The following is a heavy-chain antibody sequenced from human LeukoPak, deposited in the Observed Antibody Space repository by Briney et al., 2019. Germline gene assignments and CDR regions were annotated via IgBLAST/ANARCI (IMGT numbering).Heavy chain of an antibody. Sequence: LPGGSLRLSCAASGFSVSSNYMNWVRQAPGKGLEWVSAISGSGGSTYYADSVKGRFTISRDNSKNTQYLQMNSLRAEDTAVYYCAKVGNWETFDYWGQGTLVTVSS. D-gene: IGHD1-1*01. J-gene: IGHJ4*02. V-gene: IGHV3-23*01. CDR3: AKVGNWETFDY. CDR2: ISGSGGST. CDR1: GFSVSSNY.